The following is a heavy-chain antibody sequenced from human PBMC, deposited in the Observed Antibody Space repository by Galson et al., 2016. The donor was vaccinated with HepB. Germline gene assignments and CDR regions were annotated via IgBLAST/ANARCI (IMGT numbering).Heavy chain of an antibody. Sequence: SLRLSCAASGFSFTNYSMNWVRQAPGKGLEWVSSISSSSNLIYYSESMKGRLTVSRDNAKNSLYLQMKSLRAEDTAVYYCARENVITTVRGLIAVYGLDVWGQGTTVTVSS. D-gene: IGHD3-10*01. CDR2: ISSSSNLI. CDR1: GFSFTNYS. J-gene: IGHJ6*02. CDR3: ARENVITTVRGLIAVYGLDV. V-gene: IGHV3-21*01.